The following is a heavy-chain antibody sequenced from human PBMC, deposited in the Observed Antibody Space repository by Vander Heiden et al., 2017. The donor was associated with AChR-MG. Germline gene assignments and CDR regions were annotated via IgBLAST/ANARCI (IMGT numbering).Heavy chain of an antibody. J-gene: IGHJ6*02. V-gene: IGHV1-69*06. D-gene: IGHD6-13*01. CDR1: GGTFSSYA. CDR3: ARAFTEGIAAAGGMDV. Sequence: QVQLVQSGAEVKKPGSSVKVSCKASGGTFSSYAISWVRQAPGQGLEWVGGIIPIFGTANYAQKFQGRVTITADKSTSTAYMELSSLRSEDTAVYYCARAFTEGIAAAGGMDVWGQGTTVTVSS. CDR2: IIPIFGTA.